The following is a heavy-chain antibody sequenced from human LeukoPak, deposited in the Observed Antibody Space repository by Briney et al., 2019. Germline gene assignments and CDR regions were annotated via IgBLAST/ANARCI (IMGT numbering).Heavy chain of an antibody. V-gene: IGHV3-53*05. CDR1: GFTVSSNS. D-gene: IGHD3-10*01. CDR3: AKDSDYYYGSGNHLDY. CDR2: IYSGGNT. J-gene: IGHJ4*02. Sequence: GGSLRLSCTVSGFTVSSNSMSWVRQAPGKGLEWVSFIYSGGNTHNSDSVKGRFTISRDNSKNTLYLQMNSLRAEDTAVYYCAKDSDYYYGSGNHLDYWGQGTLVTVSS.